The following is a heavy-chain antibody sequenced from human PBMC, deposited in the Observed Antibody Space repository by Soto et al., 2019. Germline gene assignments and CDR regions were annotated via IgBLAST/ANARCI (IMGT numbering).Heavy chain of an antibody. CDR2: INAGNGNT. V-gene: IGHV1-3*01. CDR3: ATPIVAFY. J-gene: IGHJ4*02. Sequence: ASVKFSCKASGYTFTSYAIHWVRQAPGQRLEWMGWINAGNGNTKYSQKFQGRVIITRDTSAGTAYMGLRSLRSEDTAVYYCATPIVAFYWGQGTLVTVSS. D-gene: IGHD5-12*01. CDR1: GYTFTSYA.